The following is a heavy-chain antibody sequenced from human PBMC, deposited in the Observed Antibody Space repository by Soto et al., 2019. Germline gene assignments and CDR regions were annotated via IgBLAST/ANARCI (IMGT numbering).Heavy chain of an antibody. J-gene: IGHJ4*02. V-gene: IGHV5-51*01. CDR1: GNGFIRYV. D-gene: IGHD3-10*01. CDR2: IYPGDSDT. CDR3: ARLPVGGSGSEGPDY. Sequence: ESLKISSKGSGNGFIRYVTDWVRQMPGKGLEWMGIIYPGDSDTRYSPSFQGQVTISADKSISTAYLQWSSLKASDTAMYYCARLPVGGSGSEGPDYWGQGTLVTVSS.